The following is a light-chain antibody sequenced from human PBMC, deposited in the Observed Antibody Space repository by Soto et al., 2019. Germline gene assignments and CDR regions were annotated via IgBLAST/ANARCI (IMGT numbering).Light chain of an antibody. Sequence: QSALTQHTSVSGSPGQSITISCTGNHNDIGTYDYVSWYQQHPGRAPRLLIYGVTTRPSGISDRFSASKSGLTASLTISGLQPEDEADYYCSSFTSDRIYVFGPGTKLTVL. J-gene: IGLJ1*01. V-gene: IGLV2-14*03. CDR1: HNDIGTYDY. CDR2: GVT. CDR3: SSFTSDRIYV.